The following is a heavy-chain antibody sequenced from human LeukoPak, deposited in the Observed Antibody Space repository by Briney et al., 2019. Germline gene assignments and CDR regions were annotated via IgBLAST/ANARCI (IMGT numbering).Heavy chain of an antibody. J-gene: IGHJ5*02. V-gene: IGHV4-39*01. Sequence: SETLSLTCTVSGDSISSSDYYWGWIRQPPGKGLGWIGTISYSGSTYYNPSLQSRVTISVDTSKNQFSLELGSVTAADTAVYYCARGRPAAPWDPWGQGTLVTVSS. D-gene: IGHD2-2*01. CDR1: GDSISSSDYY. CDR2: ISYSGST. CDR3: ARGRPAAPWDP.